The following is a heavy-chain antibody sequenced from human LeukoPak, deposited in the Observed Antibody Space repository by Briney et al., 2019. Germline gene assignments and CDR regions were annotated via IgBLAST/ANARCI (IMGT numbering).Heavy chain of an antibody. V-gene: IGHV3-23*01. CDR1: GFTFSGFG. CDR2: ISGSGSST. Sequence: GSLRLSCAASGFTFSGFGMTWVRQAPGKGLKWVSGISGSGSSTYYADSVKGRFTISRDNSKNTVYLQMNSLRADDTAVYYCAKEVVPAAINIFDYWGQGTLVTVSS. D-gene: IGHD2-2*01. J-gene: IGHJ4*02. CDR3: AKEVVPAAINIFDY.